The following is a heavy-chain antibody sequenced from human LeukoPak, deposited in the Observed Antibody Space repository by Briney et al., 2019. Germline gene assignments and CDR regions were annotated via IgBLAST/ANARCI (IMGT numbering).Heavy chain of an antibody. CDR3: ARDRAIASGKFGMDV. CDR2: IHSSGST. J-gene: IGHJ6*02. D-gene: IGHD3-10*01. CDR1: GGSISSYY. Sequence: HPSETLSLTCTVSGGSISSYYWSWIRQPAGKGLEWIGRIHSSGSTNYNPSLKTRVTMSVDTSKNQLSLKLSSVTAADTAVYYCARDRAIASGKFGMDVWGQGTTVTVSS. V-gene: IGHV4-4*07.